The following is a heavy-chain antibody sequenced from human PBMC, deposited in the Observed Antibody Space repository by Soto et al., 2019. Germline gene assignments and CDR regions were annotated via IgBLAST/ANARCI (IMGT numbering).Heavy chain of an antibody. CDR1: GFTVSSNY. CDR2: IYSGGST. Sequence: GGSLRLSCAASGFTVSSNYMSWVRQAPGKGLEWVSVIYSGGSTYYADSVKGRFTISRDNSKNTLYLQMNSLRAEDTAVYYCAVVVAATDAPYNWFDPWGQGTLVTVSS. D-gene: IGHD2-15*01. J-gene: IGHJ5*02. CDR3: AVVVAATDAPYNWFDP. V-gene: IGHV3-66*01.